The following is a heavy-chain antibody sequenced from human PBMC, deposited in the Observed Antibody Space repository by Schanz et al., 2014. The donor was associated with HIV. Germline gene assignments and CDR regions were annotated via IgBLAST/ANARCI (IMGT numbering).Heavy chain of an antibody. CDR1: GFTFGDYG. CDR2: IWYDGSNK. D-gene: IGHD6-6*01. V-gene: IGHV3-33*01. J-gene: IGHJ6*02. CDR3: ASTEYPYTTSSDYYYGMDV. Sequence: QVQLVESGGGVVQPGRSLRLSCAASGFTFGDYGMHWVRQAPGKGLEWVAVIWYDGSNKYYADSVKGRFTISRDNSKNTLYLQMNSLRAEDTAVYYCASTEYPYTTSSDYYYGMDVWGQGTTVTVSS.